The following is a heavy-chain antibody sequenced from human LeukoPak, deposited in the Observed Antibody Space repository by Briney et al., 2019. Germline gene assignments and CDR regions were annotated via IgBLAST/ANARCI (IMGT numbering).Heavy chain of an antibody. CDR3: ARFSDYSNSPYSNWFDP. CDR1: GGSFSGYY. V-gene: IGHV4-34*01. Sequence: SETLSLTCAVYGGSFSGYYWSWIRQPPGKGLEWIGEINHSGSTNYNPSLKSRVTISVDTSKNQFSLKLSSVTAADTAVYYCARFSDYSNSPYSNWFDPWGQGTLVTVSS. J-gene: IGHJ5*02. D-gene: IGHD4-11*01. CDR2: INHSGST.